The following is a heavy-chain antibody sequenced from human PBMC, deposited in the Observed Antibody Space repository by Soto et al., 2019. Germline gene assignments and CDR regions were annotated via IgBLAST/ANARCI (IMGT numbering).Heavy chain of an antibody. D-gene: IGHD5-18*01. Sequence: GGSLRLSCAASGFTFSSYSMNWVRQAPGKGLEWVSSISSSSSYIYYADSVKGRFTISRDNAKNSLYLQMNSLRAEDTAVYYCARDQPGYSYGYGLGYWGQGTLVAVSS. J-gene: IGHJ4*02. V-gene: IGHV3-21*01. CDR3: ARDQPGYSYGYGLGY. CDR1: GFTFSSYS. CDR2: ISSSSSYI.